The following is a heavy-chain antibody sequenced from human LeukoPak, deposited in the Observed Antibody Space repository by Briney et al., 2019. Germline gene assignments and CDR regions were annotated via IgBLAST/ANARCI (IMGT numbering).Heavy chain of an antibody. CDR2: INPSGST. CDR3: ARGRHDFTMIVVVMTSVSYYLDV. CDR1: GVSFGGYH. J-gene: IGHJ6*03. Sequence: SETLSLTCAVYGVSFGGYHWTWIRQSPGKGLEWIGDINPSGSTYYNPSLKSRLTISVDTSKNQFSLKLRSVTAADTAVYYCARGRHDFTMIVVVMTSVSYYLDVWGKGTTVTVSS. D-gene: IGHD3-22*01. V-gene: IGHV4-34*01.